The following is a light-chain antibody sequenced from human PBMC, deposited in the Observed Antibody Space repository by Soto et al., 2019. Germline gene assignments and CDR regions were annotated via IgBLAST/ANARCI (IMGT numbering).Light chain of an antibody. CDR3: SSYTSSSTPYV. Sequence: QSALTQPASVSGSPGQSITISCTGTSSDVGGYNYVSWYQQHPVKAPKLMIYDVTNRPSGVSDRFSGSKSGNTASLTISGLQAEDEADDYCSSYTSSSTPYVFGTGTKLTVL. CDR2: DVT. J-gene: IGLJ1*01. CDR1: SSDVGGYNY. V-gene: IGLV2-14*01.